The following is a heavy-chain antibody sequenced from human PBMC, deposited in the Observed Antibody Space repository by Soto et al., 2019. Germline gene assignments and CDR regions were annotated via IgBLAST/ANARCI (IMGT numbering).Heavy chain of an antibody. CDR1: GFTFSTYS. J-gene: IGHJ6*02. V-gene: IGHV3-48*02. D-gene: IGHD3-10*01. Sequence: GGSLRLSCAASGFTFSTYSMNWVRQAPGKGLEWVSYISNSGSTIYYADSVKGQFTISRDNAKNSLYLQMNSLRDEDTAVYYCAGSSGNYYYYGIDVWGQGATVTVSS. CDR3: AGSSGNYYYYGIDV. CDR2: ISNSGSTI.